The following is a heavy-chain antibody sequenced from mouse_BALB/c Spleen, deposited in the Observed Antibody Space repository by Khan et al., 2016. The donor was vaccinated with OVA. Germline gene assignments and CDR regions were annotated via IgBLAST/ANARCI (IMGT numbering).Heavy chain of an antibody. CDR3: ARGNYYGYYCDY. J-gene: IGHJ2*01. V-gene: IGHV3-2*02. D-gene: IGHD1-1*01. CDR2: ISYSGVT. CDR1: GYSITSGYA. Sequence: VQLKQSGPGLVKPSQSLSLTCTVTGYSITSGYAWNWIRQFPGNKLEWMGYISYSGVTNYTPSLKSRISIPRDTSKNQFFLQLNSVTTEDTATYYCARGNYYGYYCDYWGQGTTLTVSS.